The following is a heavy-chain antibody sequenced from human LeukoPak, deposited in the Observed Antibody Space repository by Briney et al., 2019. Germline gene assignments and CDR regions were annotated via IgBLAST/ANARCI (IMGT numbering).Heavy chain of an antibody. V-gene: IGHV1-46*01. Sequence: ASVKVSCKASGYTFTSYYMHWVRQAPGQGFEWMGIINLSGDSTSYAQKFQGRVTITADESTSTAYMELSSLRSEDTAVYYCARVDFGVANPFDPWGQGTLVTVSS. CDR1: GYTFTSYY. D-gene: IGHD3-3*01. CDR2: INLSGDST. J-gene: IGHJ5*02. CDR3: ARVDFGVANPFDP.